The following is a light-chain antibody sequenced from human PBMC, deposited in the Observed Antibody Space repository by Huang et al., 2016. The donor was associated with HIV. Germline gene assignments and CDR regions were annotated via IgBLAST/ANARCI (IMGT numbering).Light chain of an antibody. V-gene: IGKV3-20*01. CDR3: QQYGTSPRT. J-gene: IGKJ1*01. CDR1: QTVSSSN. CDR2: NAF. Sequence: EIVLTQSPGTLSLSPGERATLSCRDSQTVSSSNLAWSRQEAGQAPRLLIYNAFRRAPGLPERFSGSGSGTDFTLTISRLGPEDFAVYYCQQYGTSPRTFGQGTKLDIK.